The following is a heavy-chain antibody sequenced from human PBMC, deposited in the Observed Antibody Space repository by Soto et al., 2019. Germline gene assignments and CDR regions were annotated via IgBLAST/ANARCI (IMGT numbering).Heavy chain of an antibody. J-gene: IGHJ4*02. CDR1: DFSISSGHY. D-gene: IGHD2-2*01. Sequence: TAETLSLTCAVSDFSISSGHYWGWIRQPPGKGLEWIGSIYHSGNTYNNPSLKSRVTMSVDKSKNQFSLKLSSVTAADTAVYYCARWRNDCSATSCYHFDYWGQGTLVTVSS. CDR2: IYHSGNT. V-gene: IGHV4-38-2*01. CDR3: ARWRNDCSATSCYHFDY.